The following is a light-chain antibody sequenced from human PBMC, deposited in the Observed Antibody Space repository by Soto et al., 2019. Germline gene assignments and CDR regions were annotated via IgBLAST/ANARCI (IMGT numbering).Light chain of an antibody. CDR3: NSYGGNTNVV. CDR2: EVS. CDR1: SSDVGGYDF. V-gene: IGLV2-8*01. Sequence: QSVLTQPPSASGSPGQSVTISCTGTSSDVGGYDFVSWYQQHPGTAPKILIYEVSKRASGVPDRCSGYKSGNTASLTVSGLQPDDEADYYCNSYGGNTNVVFGGGTKVTVL. J-gene: IGLJ2*01.